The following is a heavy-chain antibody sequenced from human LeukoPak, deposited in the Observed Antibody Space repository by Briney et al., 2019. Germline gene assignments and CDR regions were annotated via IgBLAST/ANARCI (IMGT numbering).Heavy chain of an antibody. J-gene: IGHJ4*02. Sequence: SETLSLTCTVSGGSISSYYWSWIRQPPGKGLERIGYIYYSGSTNYNPSLKSRVTISVDTSKNQFSLKLSSVTAADTAVYYCARAREVGATPDYWGQGTLVTVSS. D-gene: IGHD1-26*01. CDR3: ARAREVGATPDY. V-gene: IGHV4-59*01. CDR2: IYYSGST. CDR1: GGSISSYY.